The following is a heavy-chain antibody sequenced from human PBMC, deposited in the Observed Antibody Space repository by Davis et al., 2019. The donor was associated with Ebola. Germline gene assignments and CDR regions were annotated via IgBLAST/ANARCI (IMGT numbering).Heavy chain of an antibody. CDR3: ARAVYGGNSGINY. J-gene: IGHJ4*02. CDR1: GYTFTGYY. CDR2: INPNSGGT. D-gene: IGHD4-23*01. Sequence: AASVKVSCKASGYTFTGYYLHWVRQAPGQGLAWMGWINPNSGGTNYAQKFQGRVTMTRDTSISTVYMEVSRLRSDDTAVYYCARAVYGGNSGINYWGQGTLVTVSS. V-gene: IGHV1-2*02.